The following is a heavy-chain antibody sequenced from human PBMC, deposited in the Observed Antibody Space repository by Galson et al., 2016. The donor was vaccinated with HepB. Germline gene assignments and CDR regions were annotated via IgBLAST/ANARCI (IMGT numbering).Heavy chain of an antibody. Sequence: SLRLYCAASGFTFSDYYMTWIRQTPGRGLEWLAYISSTSDYTNYADSVKGRFTISRDNAKNSLYLHMNSLTAEDTAVYYRARDGSGYSSSWYFDSWGQGSLVTVSS. D-gene: IGHD6-13*01. CDR2: ISSTSDYT. CDR3: ARDGSGYSSSWYFDS. V-gene: IGHV3-11*05. J-gene: IGHJ4*02. CDR1: GFTFSDYY.